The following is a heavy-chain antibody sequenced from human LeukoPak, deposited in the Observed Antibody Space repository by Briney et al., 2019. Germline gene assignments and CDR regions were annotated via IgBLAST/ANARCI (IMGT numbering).Heavy chain of an antibody. J-gene: IGHJ4*02. D-gene: IGHD3-22*01. CDR3: ARVYDSSGYVFDY. Sequence: SAKVSCKERGGTPSSYAISWVRQAPGERLEWMGGIIPIFVTANYAQKFQGRVTLTTDESTSTPYMELSSLRSEDTAVYYCARVYDSSGYVFDYWGQGTLVTVSS. CDR1: GGTPSSYA. V-gene: IGHV1-69*05. CDR2: IIPIFVTA.